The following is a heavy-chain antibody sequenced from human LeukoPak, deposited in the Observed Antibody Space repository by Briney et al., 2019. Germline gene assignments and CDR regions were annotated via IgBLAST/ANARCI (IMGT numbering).Heavy chain of an antibody. CDR3: ARRFLTGLGGNWFDP. D-gene: IGHD3-16*01. Sequence: ARCLRLSCAPSAFTFTTYTMHWASQVPGNGLEWVAVLLSDVRTEKYGDSVKGRFTVSRDNSENTPYLQMNSLRADDTAVYYCARRFLTGLGGNWFDPWGQGTLVTVSS. CDR1: AFTFTTYT. J-gene: IGHJ5*02. V-gene: IGHV3-33*01. CDR2: LLSDVRTE.